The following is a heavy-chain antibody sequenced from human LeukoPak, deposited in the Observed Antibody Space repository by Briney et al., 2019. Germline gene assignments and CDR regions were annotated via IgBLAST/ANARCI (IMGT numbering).Heavy chain of an antibody. V-gene: IGHV7-4-1*02. CDR1: GYTFTSYA. CDR2: INTNTGNP. J-gene: IGHJ4*02. D-gene: IGHD6-13*01. CDR3: ARGGTDLAAAGFDY. Sequence: ASVKVSCKASGYTFTSYAMNWVRQAPGQGLEWMGWINTNTGNPTYAQGFTGRFVFSLDTSVSTAYLQISSLKAEDTAVYYCARGGTDLAAAGFDYWGQGTLVTVSS.